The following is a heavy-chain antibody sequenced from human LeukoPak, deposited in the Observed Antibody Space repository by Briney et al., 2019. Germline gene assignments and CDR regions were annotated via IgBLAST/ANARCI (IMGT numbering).Heavy chain of an antibody. CDR1: GFSIRLYV. J-gene: IGHJ3*01. V-gene: IGHV3-23*01. CDR2: ISGSGTST. CDR3: AKVDSSERSGIWTAFDV. Sequence: GGSLRLSCAASGFSIRLYVMSWVRQAPGKGLEWVLDISGSGTSTHYADSVKGRFTISRDNSKKTLNLQMNSLTAEDTAVYYCAKVDSSERSGIWTAFDVWGRGTMVTVSS. D-gene: IGHD3-3*01.